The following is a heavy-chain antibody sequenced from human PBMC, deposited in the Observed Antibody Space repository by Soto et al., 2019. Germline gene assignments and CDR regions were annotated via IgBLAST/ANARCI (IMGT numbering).Heavy chain of an antibody. D-gene: IGHD3-16*01. CDR2: IIPIFGTA. Sequence: SVKVSCKASGGTFSSYAISWVRQAPGQGLEWMGGIIPIFGTANYAQKFQGRVTITADESTSTAYMELGSLRSEDTAVYYCARVMRTGYYYYGMDVWGQGTTVTVSS. J-gene: IGHJ6*02. CDR3: ARVMRTGYYYYGMDV. V-gene: IGHV1-69*13. CDR1: GGTFSSYA.